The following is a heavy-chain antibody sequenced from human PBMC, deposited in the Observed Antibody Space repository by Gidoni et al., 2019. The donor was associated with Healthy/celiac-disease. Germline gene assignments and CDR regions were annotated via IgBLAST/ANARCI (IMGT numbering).Heavy chain of an antibody. D-gene: IGHD3-10*01. CDR1: GLPFSGSA. CDR3: TSYAAMVRGAKGVYFDY. Sequence: EVQLVESGGGLVQPGGSLKLSCAASGLPFSGSAMPWVRQASGKGLEWVGRIRSKANSYATAYAASVKGRFTISRDDSKNTAYLQMNSLKTEDTAVYYCTSYAAMVRGAKGVYFDYWGQGTLVTVSS. CDR2: IRSKANSYAT. V-gene: IGHV3-73*02. J-gene: IGHJ4*02.